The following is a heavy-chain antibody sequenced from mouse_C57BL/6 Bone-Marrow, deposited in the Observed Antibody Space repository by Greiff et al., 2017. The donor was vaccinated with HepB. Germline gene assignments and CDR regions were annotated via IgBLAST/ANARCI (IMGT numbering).Heavy chain of an antibody. J-gene: IGHJ2*01. Sequence: EVKLMESGGGLVQPGESLKLSCESTEYEFPSHDMSWVRKTPEKRLELVAAIISDGGSTYYPDTMERRFILSRDNTKKPLYLQMSSLRSEDTALYYCARQTTEDYFDYWGQGTTLTVSS. D-gene: IGHD1-1*01. CDR1: EYEFPSHD. V-gene: IGHV5-2*01. CDR3: ARQTTEDYFDY. CDR2: IISDGGST.